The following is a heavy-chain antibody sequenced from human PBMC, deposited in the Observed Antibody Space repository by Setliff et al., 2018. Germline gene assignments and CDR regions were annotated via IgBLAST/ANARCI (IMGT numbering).Heavy chain of an antibody. D-gene: IGHD3-10*01. CDR3: ARPRSNYNRGAFSI. V-gene: IGHV1-2*06. J-gene: IGHJ3*02. CDR1: GYSFIDYY. Sequence: ASVKVSCKASGYSFIDYYIHWVRQAPGQGPEWMGRVNPKNGGILYSQRLEGRVSMTGDRTISTVYMDLRSLTFDDTAVYYCARPRSNYNRGAFSIWGQGTMVTVSS. CDR2: VNPKNGGI.